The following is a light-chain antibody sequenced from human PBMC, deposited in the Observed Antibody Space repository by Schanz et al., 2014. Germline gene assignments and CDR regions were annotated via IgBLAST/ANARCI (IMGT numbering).Light chain of an antibody. V-gene: IGKV3-20*01. CDR1: QSVWSNH. J-gene: IGKJ1*01. Sequence: EIVLTQSPGTLSLSPGERATLSCRASQSVWSNHLAWYQQKPGQAPRLLIYGASTRATGIPDRFSGSGSGTDFTLTISRLEPEDFAVYYCQHYSLSPLFGQGTKVDI. CDR3: QHYSLSPL. CDR2: GAS.